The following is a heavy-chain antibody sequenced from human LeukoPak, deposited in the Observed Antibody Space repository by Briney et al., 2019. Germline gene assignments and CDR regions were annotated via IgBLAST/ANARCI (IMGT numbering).Heavy chain of an antibody. J-gene: IGHJ1*01. V-gene: IGHV3-23*01. CDR2: VSTSGGST. Sequence: GGSLRLSCAASGFTFTTYAMSWVRQAPGKGLEWVSAVSTSGGSTYYADSVKGRFTISRDNSKNTLYLQMNSLRAEDTAVYYCAKDWSDYDFWSGPYFQHWGQGTMVTVSS. CDR3: AKDWSDYDFWSGPYFQH. CDR1: GFTFTTYA. D-gene: IGHD3-3*01.